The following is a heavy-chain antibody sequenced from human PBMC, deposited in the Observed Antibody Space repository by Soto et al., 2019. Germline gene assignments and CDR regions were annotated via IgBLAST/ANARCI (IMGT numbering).Heavy chain of an antibody. CDR1: GYTFTGYY. CDR3: ARVSIRYCSSTSCYSGY. CDR2: INPNSGGT. V-gene: IGHV1-2*02. Sequence: ASVKVSCKASGYTFTGYYMHWVRQAPGQGLEWMGWINPNSGGTNYAQKFQGRVTMTRDTSISTAYMELSRLRSDDTAVYYCARVSIRYCSSTSCYSGYWGKGTLVTVSS. J-gene: IGHJ4*02. D-gene: IGHD2-2*01.